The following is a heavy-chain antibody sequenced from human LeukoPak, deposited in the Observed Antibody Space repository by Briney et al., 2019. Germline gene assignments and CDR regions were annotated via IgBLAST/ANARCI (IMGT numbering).Heavy chain of an antibody. V-gene: IGHV1-46*03. CDR1: GYTFTRYY. CDR2: INPSGGST. D-gene: IGHD3-10*01. CDR3: ARNDASGLDY. J-gene: IGHJ4*02. Sequence: ASVKVSCKASGYTFTRYYMHWVQQAPGQGLEWMGFINPSGGSTSYAQRFQGRVTMTRDTSTSTVYMELSSVRSEDTAVYYCARNDASGLDYWGQGTLVTVSS.